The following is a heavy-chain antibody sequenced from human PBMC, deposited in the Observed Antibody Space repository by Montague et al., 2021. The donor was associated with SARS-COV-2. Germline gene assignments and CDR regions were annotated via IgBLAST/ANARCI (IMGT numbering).Heavy chain of an antibody. CDR2: IYYSGST. J-gene: IGHJ6*03. V-gene: IGHV4-59*01. CDR3: ARGNVDTAMVLPYPYYYYYMDV. CDR1: GGSISSYY. Sequence: SETRSLTCTVAGGSISSYYWGWIRQPPGKGLEWIGYIYYSGSTNYNPSLKSRATISVDTSKNQFSLKLSSVTAADTAVYYCARGNVDTAMVLPYPYYYYYMDVWGKGTTVTVSS. D-gene: IGHD5-18*01.